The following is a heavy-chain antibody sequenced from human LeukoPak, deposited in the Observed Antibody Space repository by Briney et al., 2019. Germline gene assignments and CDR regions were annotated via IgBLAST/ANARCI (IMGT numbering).Heavy chain of an antibody. J-gene: IGHJ4*02. CDR1: GYTFTGYY. Sequence: ASVKVSCKASGYTFTGYYMHWVRQAPGQGLEWMGWINPNSGGTNYAQKFQGRVTMTRDTSISTAYMELGRLRSDDTAVYYCVSMGAGGYCGSTSCYTPDYWGQGTLVTVSS. D-gene: IGHD2-2*02. CDR2: INPNSGGT. CDR3: VSMGAGGYCGSTSCYTPDY. V-gene: IGHV1-2*02.